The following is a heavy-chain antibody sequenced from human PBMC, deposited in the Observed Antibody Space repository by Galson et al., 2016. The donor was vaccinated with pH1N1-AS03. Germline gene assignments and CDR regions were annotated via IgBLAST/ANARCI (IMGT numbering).Heavy chain of an antibody. CDR2: VKRKTDGGTT. CDR3: TTDSGRSSSIWFDP. Sequence: SLRLSCAASGFTFSNAWMSWDRQAPGKGLEWVGRVKRKTDGGTTDYAAPVKGRFTISRDDSKDTVYLQMDSLKTEDTAVYYCTTDSGRSSSIWFDPWGQGTLVTVSS. J-gene: IGHJ5*02. CDR1: GFTFSNAW. D-gene: IGHD6-6*01. V-gene: IGHV3-15*01.